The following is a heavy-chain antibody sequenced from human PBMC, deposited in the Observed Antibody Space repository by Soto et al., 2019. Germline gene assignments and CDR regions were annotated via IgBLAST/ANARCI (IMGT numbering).Heavy chain of an antibody. V-gene: IGHV3-21*01. CDR1: GFNFNSYT. CDR2: ISSSGYI. J-gene: IGHJ6*02. D-gene: IGHD2-15*01. CDR3: ARDCSGGSCYPGMDV. Sequence: LRLSCRASGFNFNSYTINWVRQAPGKRLEWLSSISSSGYIFSTDSVRGRFTISRDNAKNSVYLQINSLRAEDTAVYFCARDCSGGSCYPGMDVWGQGTTVTVSS.